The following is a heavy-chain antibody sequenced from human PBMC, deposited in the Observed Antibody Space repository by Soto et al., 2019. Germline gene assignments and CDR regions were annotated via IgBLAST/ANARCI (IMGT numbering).Heavy chain of an antibody. V-gene: IGHV3-74*01. Sequence: EVQLVESGGGLVQPGGSLRLSCAASGFTFSSYWMHWVRQAPGKGLVWVSRINSDGSSTSCADSVKGRFTISRDNAKNTLYLQMNSLRAEDTAVYYCAREEGAGGAFDIWGQGTMVTVSS. CDR1: GFTFSSYW. CDR3: AREEGAGGAFDI. D-gene: IGHD1-26*01. J-gene: IGHJ3*02. CDR2: INSDGSST.